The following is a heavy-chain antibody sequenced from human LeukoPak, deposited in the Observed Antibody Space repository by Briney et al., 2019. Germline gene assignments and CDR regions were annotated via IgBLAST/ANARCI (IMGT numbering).Heavy chain of an antibody. CDR3: AKVGGRMPLGRETVSRYVGV. Sequence: PGGSLRLSCAASGFTFSDYYMSWVRQAPGKGLEWVSYLSSSSRFIYYKDSVKGRFTISSDNANNSLDLQMNSLRAEDTAIYYCAKVGGRMPLGRETVSRYVGVWGRGTTVTVSS. D-gene: IGHD3-10*01. J-gene: IGHJ6*03. V-gene: IGHV3-11*01. CDR2: LSSSSRFI. CDR1: GFTFSDYY.